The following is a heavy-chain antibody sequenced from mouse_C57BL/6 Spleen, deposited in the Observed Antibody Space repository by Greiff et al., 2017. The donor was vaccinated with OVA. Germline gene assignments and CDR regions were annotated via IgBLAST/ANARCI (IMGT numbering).Heavy chain of an antibody. CDR1: GYTFTDYE. CDR2: IDPETGGT. J-gene: IGHJ3*01. Sequence: VQLQESGAELVRPGASVTLSCKASGYTFTDYEMHWVKQTPVHGLEWIGAIDPETGGTAYNQKFKGKAILTADKSSSTAYMELRSLTSEDSAVYYCTRGGFAYWGQGTLVTVSA. V-gene: IGHV1-15*01. CDR3: TRGGFAY.